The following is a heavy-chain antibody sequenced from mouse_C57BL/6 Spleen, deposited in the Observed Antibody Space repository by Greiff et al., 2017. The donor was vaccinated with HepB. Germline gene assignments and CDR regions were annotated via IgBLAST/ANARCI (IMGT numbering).Heavy chain of an antibody. CDR2: ISSGGDYI. CDR1: GFTFSSYA. D-gene: IGHD2-4*01. J-gene: IGHJ2*01. CDR3: TREEGGLRHYFDY. Sequence: EVQRVESGEGLVKPGGSLKLSCAASGFTFSSYAMSWVRQTPEKRLEWVAYISSGGDYIYYADTVKGRFTISRDNARNTLYLQMSSLKSEDTAMYYCTREEGGLRHYFDYWGQGTTLTVSS. V-gene: IGHV5-9-1*02.